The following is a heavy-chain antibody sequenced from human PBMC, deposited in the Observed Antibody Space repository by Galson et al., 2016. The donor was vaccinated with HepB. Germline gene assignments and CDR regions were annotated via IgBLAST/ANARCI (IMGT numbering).Heavy chain of an antibody. CDR3: ARLGKHYYDSSGV. Sequence: SISSSSYYWGWIRQPPGKGLEWIGSIYYSGSAYYNPSLKSRVTISVDTSKNQFSLKLTSVTAADTAVFFCARLGKHYYDSSGVWGQGTLVIVSS. CDR2: IYYSGSA. CDR1: SISSSSYY. V-gene: IGHV4-39*01. D-gene: IGHD3-22*01. J-gene: IGHJ4*02.